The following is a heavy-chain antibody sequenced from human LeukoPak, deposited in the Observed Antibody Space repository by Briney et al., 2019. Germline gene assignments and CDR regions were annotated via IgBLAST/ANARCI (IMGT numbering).Heavy chain of an antibody. D-gene: IGHD3-10*01. CDR1: GGSISSSSYY. Sequence: SETLSLTCTVSGGSISSSSYYWGWIRQPPGKGLEWIGSIYHSGSTYYNPSLKSRVTISVDTSKNQFSLKLSSVTAADTAVYYCARDGMRSGSGSYYLLWGQGTLVTVSS. CDR2: IYHSGST. V-gene: IGHV4-39*07. J-gene: IGHJ4*02. CDR3: ARDGMRSGSGSYYLL.